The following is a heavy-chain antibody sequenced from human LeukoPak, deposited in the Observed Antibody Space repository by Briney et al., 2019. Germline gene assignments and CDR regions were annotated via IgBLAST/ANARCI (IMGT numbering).Heavy chain of an antibody. Sequence: ASVKVSCKASGYTFTGYYMHWVRQAPGQGLEWMGWINPNSGGTNYAQKFQGRVTMTRNTSISTAYMELSSLRSEDTAVYYCARAVSFIVVPAAKYYFDYWGQGTLVTVSS. CDR2: INPNSGGT. V-gene: IGHV1-2*02. J-gene: IGHJ4*02. CDR1: GYTFTGYY. CDR3: ARAVSFIVVPAAKYYFDY. D-gene: IGHD2-2*01.